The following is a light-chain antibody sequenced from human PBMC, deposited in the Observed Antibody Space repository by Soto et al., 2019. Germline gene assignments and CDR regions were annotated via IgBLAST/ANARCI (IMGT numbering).Light chain of an antibody. CDR1: STDFENYNL. Sequence: QSALTQPASVSGSPGQSITISCTRSSTDFENYNLVSWYQHCPDKAPKLIIYEGTNRPSEISDRFSGSESDNTASLIISGLQPEDEADYYCSSYAGSSARVVFGGGTKLTVL. CDR2: EGT. J-gene: IGLJ2*01. V-gene: IGLV2-23*01. CDR3: SSYAGSSARVV.